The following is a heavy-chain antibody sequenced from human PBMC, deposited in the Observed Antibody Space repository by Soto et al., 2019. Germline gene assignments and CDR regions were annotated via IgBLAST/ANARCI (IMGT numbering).Heavy chain of an antibody. J-gene: IGHJ4*02. CDR2: IIPIFGTA. Sequence: QVQLVQSGAEVKKPGSSVKVSCKASGGTFRNHAITWVRQAPGQGLEWMGGIIPIFGTANYAETFQGRVTITADESTSTLYMELSSLRSEDTAVYYCARDATYYDSSGYFPRYDYFAQWGEGTLVTVSS. D-gene: IGHD3-22*01. CDR3: ARDATYYDSSGYFPRYDYFAQ. V-gene: IGHV1-69*01. CDR1: GGTFRNHA.